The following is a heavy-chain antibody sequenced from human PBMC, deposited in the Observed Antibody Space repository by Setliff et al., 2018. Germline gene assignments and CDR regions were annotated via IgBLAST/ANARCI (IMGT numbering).Heavy chain of an antibody. CDR1: GGSISSGNYY. J-gene: IGHJ6*03. D-gene: IGHD3-10*01. CDR3: ARHKSNGSGSYPSLYMDV. CDR2: IYYSGST. V-gene: IGHV4-39*01. Sequence: SSETLSLTCRVSGGSISSGNYYWGLIRQPPGKGLEWVATIYYSGSTYSNPSLKSRLIISVDAPGNQFSVKLSSVTAADTAVYYCARHKSNGSGSYPSLYMDVWGKGIMVTVSS.